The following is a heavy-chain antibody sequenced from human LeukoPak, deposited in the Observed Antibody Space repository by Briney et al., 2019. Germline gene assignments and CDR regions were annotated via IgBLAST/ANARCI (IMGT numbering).Heavy chain of an antibody. CDR2: IYYSGST. J-gene: IGHJ4*02. D-gene: IGHD1-26*01. CDR3: ARYSGSYEFGYYFDY. Sequence: SETQSLTCTVSGGSISSSSYYWGWIRQPPGKGLEWIGSIYYSGSTYYNPSLKSRVTISVDTSKNQFSLKLSSVTAADTAVYYCARYSGSYEFGYYFDYWGQGTLVTVSS. V-gene: IGHV4-39*01. CDR1: GGSISSSSYY.